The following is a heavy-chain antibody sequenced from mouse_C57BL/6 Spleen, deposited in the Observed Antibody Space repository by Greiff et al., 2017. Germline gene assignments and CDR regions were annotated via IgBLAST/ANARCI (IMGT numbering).Heavy chain of an antibody. Sequence: EVQLQQSGGGLVKPGGSLKLSCAASGFTFSSYTMSWVRQTPEKRLEWVATISGGGGNTYYPDSVKGRFTISRDNAKNTLYLQMSSLRSEDTALYYCARQSNSYFDYWGQGTTLTVSS. CDR1: GFTFSSYT. CDR2: ISGGGGNT. CDR3: ARQSNSYFDY. D-gene: IGHD4-1*01. V-gene: IGHV5-9*01. J-gene: IGHJ2*01.